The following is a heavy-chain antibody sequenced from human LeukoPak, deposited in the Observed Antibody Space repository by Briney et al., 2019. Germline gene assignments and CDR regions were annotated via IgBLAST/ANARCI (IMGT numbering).Heavy chain of an antibody. D-gene: IGHD2-15*01. J-gene: IGHJ4*02. CDR2: ISSSRRTI. Sequence: PGGSLRLSCAASGFTFSSYNINWVRQAPGKGLEWVSYISSSRRTISYADSVKGRFTISRDNAKNSLYLQMNSLRAEDTAMYYCARSSSRYCSGGSCYSGVLGYFDYWGQGTLVTVSS. V-gene: IGHV3-48*01. CDR1: GFTFSSYN. CDR3: ARSSSRYCSGGSCYSGVLGYFDY.